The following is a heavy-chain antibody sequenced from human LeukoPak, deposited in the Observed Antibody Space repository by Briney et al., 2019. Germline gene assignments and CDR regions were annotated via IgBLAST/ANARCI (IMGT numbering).Heavy chain of an antibody. Sequence: GGSLRLSCAASGFAFSSYAMSWVRRAPGKGLEWVSAISGGGGSTYYADSVKGRFTISRDNSKNTLYLQMNSLRAEDTAVYYCAKDKSRITMVRAPGMDVWGQGTTVTVSS. CDR2: ISGGGGST. J-gene: IGHJ6*02. CDR1: GFAFSSYA. D-gene: IGHD3-10*01. V-gene: IGHV3-23*01. CDR3: AKDKSRITMVRAPGMDV.